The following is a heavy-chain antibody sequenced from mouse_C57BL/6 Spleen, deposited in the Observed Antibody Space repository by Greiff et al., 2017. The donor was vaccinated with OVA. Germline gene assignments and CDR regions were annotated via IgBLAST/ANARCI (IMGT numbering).Heavy chain of an antibody. J-gene: IGHJ4*01. V-gene: IGHV1-15*01. CDR2: IDPETGGT. CDR3: TRRGRDAMDY. CDR1: GYTFTDYE. Sequence: VQLVESGAELVRPGASVTLSCKASGYTFTDYEMHWVKQTPVHGLEWIGAIDPETGGTAYNQKFKGKAILTADKSSSTAYMELRSLTSEDSAVYYCTRRGRDAMDYWGQGTSVTVSS.